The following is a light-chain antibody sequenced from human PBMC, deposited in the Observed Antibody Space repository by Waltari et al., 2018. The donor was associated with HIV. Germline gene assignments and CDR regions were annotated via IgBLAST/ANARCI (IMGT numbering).Light chain of an antibody. CDR3: CSCPRSGIRYV. J-gene: IGLJ1*01. CDR2: EVT. CDR1: SSNVGSDDL. V-gene: IGLV2-23*02. Sequence: QSALTQPASVSGSPGQSITISCTGTSSNVGSDDLVSWYQQHPGEAPKLIMYEVTKRPSGVSNRFPGSKSCNTASLTISGLQAEDEADYYCCSCPRSGIRYVFGTGTKVTDL.